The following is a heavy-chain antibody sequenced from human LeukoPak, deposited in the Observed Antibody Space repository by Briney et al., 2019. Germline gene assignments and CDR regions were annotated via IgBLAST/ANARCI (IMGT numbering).Heavy chain of an antibody. CDR3: ATPIGGSSTSSPGVRVDY. V-gene: IGHV3-21*01. CDR2: ISSSSSYI. J-gene: IGHJ4*02. Sequence: PGGSLGLSCAASGFTFSSYSMNWVRQAPGKGLEWVSSISSSSSYIYYADSVKGRFTISRDNAKNSLYLQMNSLRAEDTAVYYCATPIGGSSTSSPGVRVDYWGQGTLVTVSS. CDR1: GFTFSSYS. D-gene: IGHD2-2*01.